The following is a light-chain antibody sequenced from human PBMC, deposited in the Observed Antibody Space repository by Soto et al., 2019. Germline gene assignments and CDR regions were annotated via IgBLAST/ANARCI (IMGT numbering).Light chain of an antibody. CDR1: QSISSY. CDR3: QQSYSTPNT. Sequence: DIPMTQSPSSLSASVGDRVTITCRASQSISSYLNWYQQKPGKAPKLLIDSASSLQSGVPSGFSGSGSGTEFTLTISSLQPEDFATYYCQQSYSTPNTFGGGTKVEIK. CDR2: SAS. V-gene: IGKV1-39*01. J-gene: IGKJ4*01.